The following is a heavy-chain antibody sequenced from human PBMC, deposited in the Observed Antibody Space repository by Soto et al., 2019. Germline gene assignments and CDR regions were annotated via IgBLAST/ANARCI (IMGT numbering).Heavy chain of an antibody. CDR1: GFTFTSSA. J-gene: IGHJ6*02. CDR2: IVVGSGNT. Sequence: SVKVSCKASGFTFTSSAVQWVRQSRGQRLEWIRWIVVGSGNTNYAQKFQERVTINKAISKSTANTELSSLRSQDTAVTYFAGDKGPYGEYGYYYYFYGMDVWGQGTTVTVSS. V-gene: IGHV1-58*01. D-gene: IGHD4-17*01. CDR3: AGDKGPYGEYGYYYYFYGMDV.